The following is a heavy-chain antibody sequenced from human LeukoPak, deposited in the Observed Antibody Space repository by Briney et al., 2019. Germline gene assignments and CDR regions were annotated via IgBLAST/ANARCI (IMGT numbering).Heavy chain of an antibody. CDR3: ASSYHCSGGSCYDY. D-gene: IGHD2-15*01. CDR1: GGSLSSYY. CDR2: IYYSGST. J-gene: IGHJ4*02. V-gene: IGHV4-59*01. Sequence: SETLSLTCTVSGGSLSSYYWSWIRQPPGKGLEWIGYIYYSGSTNYNPSLKSRVTISVDTSKNQFSLKLSSVTAADTAVYYCASSYHCSGGSCYDYWGQGTLVTVSS.